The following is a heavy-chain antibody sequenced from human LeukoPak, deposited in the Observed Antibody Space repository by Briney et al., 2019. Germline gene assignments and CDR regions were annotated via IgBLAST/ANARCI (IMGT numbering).Heavy chain of an antibody. CDR1: GGSISSYY. D-gene: IGHD2-15*01. CDR3: AREGVVVGRDFDY. V-gene: IGHV3-48*03. CDR2: ISSSGSTI. J-gene: IGHJ4*02. Sequence: LSLTCTVSGGSISSYYWSWVRQAPGKGLEWVSYISSSGSTIYYADSVKGRFTISRDNAKNSLYLQMNSLRAEDTAFYYCAREGVVVGRDFDYWGQGTLVTVSS.